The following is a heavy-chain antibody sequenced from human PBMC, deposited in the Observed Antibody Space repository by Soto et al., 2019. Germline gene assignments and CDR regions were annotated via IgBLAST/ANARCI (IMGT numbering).Heavy chain of an antibody. CDR2: VNHDGSGT. D-gene: IGHD6-25*01. J-gene: IGHJ5*01. CDR1: GLTFSDYW. Sequence: EVQLVESGGGLIQPGGSLRLSCAASGLTFSDYWMHWVRQAPGKELVWVARVNHDGSGTAYADSVKGRFIVSRDNAQNTLHLQIISLRVEDPAVYYCVRALHFPSAADYRGWVDSMGPETPVSFSS. V-gene: IGHV3-74*01. CDR3: VRALHFPSAADYRGWVDS.